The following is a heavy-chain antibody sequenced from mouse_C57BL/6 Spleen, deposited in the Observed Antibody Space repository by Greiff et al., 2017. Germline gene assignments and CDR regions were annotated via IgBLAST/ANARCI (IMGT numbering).Heavy chain of an antibody. CDR1: GYTFTDYE. J-gene: IGHJ2*01. V-gene: IGHV1-15*01. Sequence: QVQLQQSGAELVRPGASVTLSCKASGYTFTDYEMHWLKQTPVHGLEWIGAIDPETGGTAYNQKFKGKAILTADKSSSTAYMELRSLTSEDSAVYYCTRRGYYFDYWGQGTTLTVSS. CDR3: TRRGYYFDY. CDR2: IDPETGGT.